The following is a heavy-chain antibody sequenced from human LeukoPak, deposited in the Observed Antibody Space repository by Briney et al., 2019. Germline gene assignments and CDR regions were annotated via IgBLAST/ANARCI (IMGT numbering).Heavy chain of an antibody. CDR3: ARVVGTSHGFDY. CDR1: CGSMSSGGYY. D-gene: IGHD1-14*01. J-gene: IGHJ4*02. Sequence: PSQTLSLTCTVSCGSMSSGGYYWSWIRQHPGKGLEWIGYIYYSGSTYYNPSLKSRVTISVDTSKNQFSLKLSSVTAADTAVYYCARVVGTSHGFDYWGQGTLVTVSS. CDR2: IYYSGST. V-gene: IGHV4-31*03.